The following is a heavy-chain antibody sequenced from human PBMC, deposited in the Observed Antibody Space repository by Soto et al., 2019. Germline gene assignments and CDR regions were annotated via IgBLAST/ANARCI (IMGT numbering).Heavy chain of an antibody. D-gene: IGHD3-10*01. CDR1: GGTFSSYT. J-gene: IGHJ6*02. CDR2: IIPIVDIT. Sequence: QIQLVQSGAEVKKPGSSAKVSCKASGGTFSSYTISWVRQAPGQGLEWMGSIIPIVDITNYAQKFQGTVTITADKSTRTAYMELSSLRSDDTAVYYCARASGYYSGSQAYYHYGMDVWGQGTMVTVSS. V-gene: IGHV1-69*02. CDR3: ARASGYYSGSQAYYHYGMDV.